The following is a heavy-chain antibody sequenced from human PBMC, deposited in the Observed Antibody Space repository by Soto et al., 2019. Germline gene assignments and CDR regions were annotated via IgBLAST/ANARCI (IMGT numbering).Heavy chain of an antibody. V-gene: IGHV1-18*04. CDR3: AREKGKAVTGTDYYYGMDV. CDR2: ISPYTGNT. D-gene: IGHD6-19*01. J-gene: IGHJ6*02. Sequence: QVQLVQSGAEVKRPGASLKVSCKASGYTFTSYGINWVRQAPGKGLEWMGWISPYTGNTNYAQEFQGRVTMTADTSTSTAYMELRRLRSDDTAVYYCAREKGKAVTGTDYYYGMDVWGQGTTVTVSS. CDR1: GYTFTSYG.